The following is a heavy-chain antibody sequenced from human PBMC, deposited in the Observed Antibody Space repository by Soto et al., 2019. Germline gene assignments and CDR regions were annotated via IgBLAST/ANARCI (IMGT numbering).Heavy chain of an antibody. V-gene: IGHV3-72*01. CDR2: SRNKANSYTT. CDR3: AGEGLGLGVRAVIDS. D-gene: IGHD3-10*01. CDR1: GFTFSDHY. J-gene: IGHJ4*02. Sequence: PGGSLRLSCAASGFTFSDHYMDWVRQAPGKGLEWVGRSRNKANSYTTEYAASVKGRFTISRDDSKNSLYLQMNSLKTEDTAVYYCAGEGLGLGVRAVIDSWAQGTLVPVSS.